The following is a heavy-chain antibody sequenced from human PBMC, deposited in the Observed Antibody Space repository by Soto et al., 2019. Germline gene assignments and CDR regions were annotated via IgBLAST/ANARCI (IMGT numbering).Heavy chain of an antibody. D-gene: IGHD6-13*01. CDR3: AKRGGTAAGTGYFDY. CDR1: GFTFSSYA. Sequence: EVQLLESGGGLVQPGGSLRLSCAASGFTFSSYAMNWVRQAPGKGLEWVSAISGSGATTYYADSVEGRFTISRDNSKNTLYLQLNILRPEDTAIYYSAKRGGTAAGTGYFDYWGQGPLVTVSS. J-gene: IGHJ4*02. V-gene: IGHV3-23*01. CDR2: ISGSGATT.